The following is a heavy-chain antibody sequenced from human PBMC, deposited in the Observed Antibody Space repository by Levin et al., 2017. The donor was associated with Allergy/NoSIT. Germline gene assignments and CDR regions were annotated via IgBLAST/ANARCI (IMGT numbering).Heavy chain of an antibody. Sequence: PGGSLRLSCAASIFSFSSYWMTWVRQAPGKGLEWVANINQDGTEIYYVDSVRGRFTISRDNAKNSVSLQMNNLRAEDTAVYYCARDGVPTNRPYGENWFALWGQGTVVSV. CDR3: ARDGVPTNRPYGENWFAL. CDR1: IFSFSSYW. CDR2: INQDGTEI. D-gene: IGHD2-8*01. V-gene: IGHV3-7*03. J-gene: IGHJ5*02.